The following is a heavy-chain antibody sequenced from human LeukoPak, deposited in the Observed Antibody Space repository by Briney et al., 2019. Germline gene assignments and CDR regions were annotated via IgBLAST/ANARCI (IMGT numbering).Heavy chain of an antibody. V-gene: IGHV1-46*01. J-gene: IGHJ4*02. CDR2: INPSGGST. Sequence: GASVKVSCKASGYTFTSYYMHWVRQAPGQGLEWMGIINPSGGSTSYAQKFRGRVTMTRDTSTTTVYMELTSLKSDDTAVYYCARGKEMATFTGGPDYWGQGTLVTVSS. CDR3: ARGKEMATFTGGPDY. CDR1: GYTFTSYY. D-gene: IGHD5-24*01.